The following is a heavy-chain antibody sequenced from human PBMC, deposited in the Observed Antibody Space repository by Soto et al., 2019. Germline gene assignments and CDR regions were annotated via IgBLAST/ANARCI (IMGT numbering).Heavy chain of an antibody. CDR3: ARDQCSSTSCYLGRAFDI. CDR1: GGSISSGGYY. V-gene: IGHV4-31*03. Sequence: QVQLQESGPGLVKPSQTLSLTCTVSGGSISSGGYYWSWIRQHPGKGLEWIGYIYYSGSTYYNPSLKSRVTISVDTSKNQFSLKLSSVTAADTAVYYCARDQCSSTSCYLGRAFDIWGQGTMVTVSS. J-gene: IGHJ3*02. CDR2: IYYSGST. D-gene: IGHD2-2*01.